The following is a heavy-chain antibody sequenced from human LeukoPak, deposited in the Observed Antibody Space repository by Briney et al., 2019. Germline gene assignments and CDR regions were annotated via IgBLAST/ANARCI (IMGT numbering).Heavy chain of an antibody. CDR1: GYTFTSYG. CDR3: ARVLRYFDVPPPLAMPHFDP. Sequence: VKVSCKASGYTFTSYGISWVRQAPGQGLEWMGWISAYNGNTNYAQKLQGRVTMTTDTSTSTAYMELRSLRSDDTAVYYCARVLRYFDVPPPLAMPHFDPWGQGTLVTVSS. CDR2: ISAYNGNT. D-gene: IGHD3-9*01. J-gene: IGHJ5*02. V-gene: IGHV1-18*01.